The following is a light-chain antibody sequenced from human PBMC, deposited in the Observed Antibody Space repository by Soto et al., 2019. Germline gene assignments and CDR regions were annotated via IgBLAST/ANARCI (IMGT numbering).Light chain of an antibody. CDR2: IEDSGYY. V-gene: IGLV4-60*02. CDR1: SGHSKYI. J-gene: IGLJ3*02. CDR3: ETWDRDTRV. Sequence: QAVVTQSSSASASLGSSVKLTCTLNSGHSKYIIAWHQQQPGKAPRYLMKIEDSGYYNRGSGVPDRFSASSSGADRYLTISNFQFGYEADYYCETWDRDTRVFGGGTKLTVL.